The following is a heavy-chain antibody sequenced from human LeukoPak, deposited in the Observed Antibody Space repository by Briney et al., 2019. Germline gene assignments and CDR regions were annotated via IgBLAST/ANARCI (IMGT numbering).Heavy chain of an antibody. D-gene: IGHD3-16*02. CDR1: GFTFSSYA. V-gene: IGHV3-23*01. Sequence: GGSLRLSCAASGFTFSSYAMSWVHQAPGKGLEWVSAISGSGGSTYYADSVKGRFTISRDNSKNTLYLQMNSLRAEDTAVYYCAKGHDYVWGSYRSLDYWGQGTLVTVSS. CDR3: AKGHDYVWGSYRSLDY. CDR2: ISGSGGST. J-gene: IGHJ4*02.